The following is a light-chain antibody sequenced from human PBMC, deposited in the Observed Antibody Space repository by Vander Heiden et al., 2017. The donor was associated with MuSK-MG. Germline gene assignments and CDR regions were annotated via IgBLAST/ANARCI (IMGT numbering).Light chain of an antibody. CDR2: TAS. CDR3: QQCDTAPRYS. J-gene: IGKJ3*01. CDR1: QSIDKY. V-gene: IGKV1-39*01. Sequence: DIQLTQSPSSLSASVGDRVTITCRASQSIDKYLNWYQQKPGKAPKLLIYTASSLPTGVPARFSGSGSGTDFTLTISSLQPEDFAPYYCQQCDTAPRYSFGHETKVDIK.